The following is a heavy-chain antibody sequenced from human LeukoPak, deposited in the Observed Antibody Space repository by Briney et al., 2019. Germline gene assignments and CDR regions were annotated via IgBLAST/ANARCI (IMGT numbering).Heavy chain of an antibody. D-gene: IGHD5-18*01. CDR2: INPNSGGT. CDR3: ARDIERYTAKFNWFDP. J-gene: IGHJ5*02. V-gene: IGHV1-2*02. CDR1: GYTFTGYY. Sequence: ASVKVSCKASGYTFTGYYMHWVRQAPGQGLEWMGWINPNSGGTNYSQKFQGRVTMTRDTSISTAYMELSRLRSDDTAVYYCARDIERYTAKFNWFDPWGQGTLVTVSS.